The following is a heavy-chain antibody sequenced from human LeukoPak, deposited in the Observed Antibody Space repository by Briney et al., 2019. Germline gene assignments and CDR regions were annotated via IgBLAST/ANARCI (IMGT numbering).Heavy chain of an antibody. Sequence: GGSLRLSCAASGFTFSTYAMNWVRQAPGKGLEWVSAISGSGAGTYYADSVKGRFTISRDNSKNTLYLRLDSLRAEDTAVYYCAKMTDSGQYYFDHWGQGTLVTVSS. J-gene: IGHJ4*02. CDR1: GFTFSTYA. D-gene: IGHD6-19*01. V-gene: IGHV3-23*01. CDR3: AKMTDSGQYYFDH. CDR2: ISGSGAGT.